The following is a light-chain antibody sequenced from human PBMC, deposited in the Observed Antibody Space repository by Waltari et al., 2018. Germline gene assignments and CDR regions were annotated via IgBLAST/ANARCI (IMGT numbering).Light chain of an antibody. CDR1: KLGDKY. CDR2: QDS. J-gene: IGLJ2*01. Sequence: SYELTQPPSVSVSPGQTASITCSGDKLGDKYACWYQQKPGQSPVLVIYQDSQRPSGIPERFAGSNAGNTATLTISGTQAMDEADYYCQAWDSSTFGGGTKLTVL. V-gene: IGLV3-1*01. CDR3: QAWDSST.